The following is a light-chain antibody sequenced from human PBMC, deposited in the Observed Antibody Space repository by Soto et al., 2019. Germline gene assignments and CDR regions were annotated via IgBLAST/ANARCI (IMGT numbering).Light chain of an antibody. CDR1: SSDVGGYIY. CDR3: CSYAGNKTVV. Sequence: QSALTQPRSVSGSPGQSVTISCTGTSSDVGGYIYVSWYQQYPAKAPKVTIYDVSRRPSGVPDRFSGSKSGNTASLTISGLQAEDEAVYYCCSYAGNKTVVFGGGTKLTVL. V-gene: IGLV2-11*01. J-gene: IGLJ3*02. CDR2: DVS.